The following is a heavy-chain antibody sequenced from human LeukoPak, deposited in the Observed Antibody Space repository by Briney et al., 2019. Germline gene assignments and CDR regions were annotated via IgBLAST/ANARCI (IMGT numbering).Heavy chain of an antibody. CDR3: AKEGGGTYLWYLDY. D-gene: IGHD1-26*01. CDR2: ISGSGGST. CDR1: GFTFNSYA. Sequence: GGSLRLSCAASGFTFNSYAMSWVRQAPGKGLEWVSAISGSGGSTYYADSVKGRFTISRDNSKNTLHLQMNSLRAEDTAVYYCAKEGGGTYLWYLDYWGLGTLVTVSS. V-gene: IGHV3-23*01. J-gene: IGHJ4*02.